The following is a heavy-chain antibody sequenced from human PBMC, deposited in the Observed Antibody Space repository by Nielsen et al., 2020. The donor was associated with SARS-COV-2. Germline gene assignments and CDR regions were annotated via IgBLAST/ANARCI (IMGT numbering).Heavy chain of an antibody. CDR1: GGSFSGYY. V-gene: IGHV4-34*01. D-gene: IGHD1-26*01. J-gene: IGHJ6*02. Sequence: SETLSLTCAVYGGSFSGYYWSWIRQPPGKGLEWIGEINHSGSTNYNPSLKSRVTIPVDTSKNQFSLKLSSVTAADTAVYYCARDGGATTGYYYYGMDVWGQGTTVTVSS. CDR2: INHSGST. CDR3: ARDGGATTGYYYYGMDV.